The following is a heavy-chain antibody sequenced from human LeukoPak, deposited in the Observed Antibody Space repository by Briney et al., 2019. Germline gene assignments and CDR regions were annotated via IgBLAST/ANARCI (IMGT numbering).Heavy chain of an antibody. CDR1: GYSISSAYY. V-gene: IGHV4-38-2*02. CDR3: ARDENGYVWGSFRA. D-gene: IGHD3-16*02. J-gene: IGHJ5*02. CDR2: IYHSGST. Sequence: SETLSLTCSVSGYSISSAYYWGWIRQPPGKGLEWIGSIYHSGSTYYNPSLKSRVTISVDTSKNQFSLKVSSVTAADTAVYYCARDENGYVWGSFRAWGQGTLVTVSS.